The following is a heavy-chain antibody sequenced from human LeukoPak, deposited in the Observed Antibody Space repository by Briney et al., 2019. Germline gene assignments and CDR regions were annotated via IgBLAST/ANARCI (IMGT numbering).Heavy chain of an antibody. D-gene: IGHD2-2*02. CDR2: ISSSSTI. Sequence: GGSLRLSCAASGFTFSSYSMNWVRQAPGKGLEWVSYISSSSTIYYADSVKGRFTISRDNAKNSLYLQMNSLRAEDTAVYYCAANDCSSTSCYSSWFDPWGQGTLVTVSS. CDR3: AANDCSSTSCYSSWFDP. V-gene: IGHV3-48*01. CDR1: GFTFSSYS. J-gene: IGHJ5*02.